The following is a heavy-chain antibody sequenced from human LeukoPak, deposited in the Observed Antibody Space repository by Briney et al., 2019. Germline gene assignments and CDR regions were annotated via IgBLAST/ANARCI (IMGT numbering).Heavy chain of an antibody. CDR1: GYTFPGYY. D-gene: IGHD3-22*01. Sequence: GASVKVSCKASGYTFPGYYMHWVRQAPGQGLEWMGRINPNSGGTNYAQKFQGRVTMTRDTSISTAYMELSRLRSDDTAVYYCASGSGYVYYGMDVWGQGTTVTVSS. CDR3: ASGSGYVYYGMDV. CDR2: INPNSGGT. J-gene: IGHJ6*02. V-gene: IGHV1-2*06.